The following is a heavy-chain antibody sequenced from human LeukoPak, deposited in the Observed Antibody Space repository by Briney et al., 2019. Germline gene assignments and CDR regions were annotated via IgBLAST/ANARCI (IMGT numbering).Heavy chain of an antibody. V-gene: IGHV3-23*01. CDR2: ISGNGDST. D-gene: IGHD2-15*01. J-gene: IGHJ3*02. CDR3: ALYCSGGSCYSMGGAFDI. Sequence: GGSLRLSCAASGFTFSYYSMNWVRQAPGKGLEWVSAISGNGDSTYYVDSVKGRFTISRDNSKNTLYLQMNSLRAEDTAVYYCALYCSGGSCYSMGGAFDIWGQGTVVTVSS. CDR1: GFTFSYYS.